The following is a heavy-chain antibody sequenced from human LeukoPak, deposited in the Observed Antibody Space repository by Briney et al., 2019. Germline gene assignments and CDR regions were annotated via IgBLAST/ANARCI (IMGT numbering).Heavy chain of an antibody. CDR2: INPGDSDT. CDR1: GYSFTSYW. D-gene: IGHD3-10*01. J-gene: IGHJ4*02. V-gene: IGHV5-51*01. CDR3: ARRYYYGSGSYYPKYYFDY. Sequence: GESLKISCKGSGYSFTSYWIGWVRQMPGKGLEWMGIINPGDSDTRYSPSFQGQVTISADKSISTAYLQWSSLKASDTAMYYCARRYYYGSGSYYPKYYFDYWGQGTLVTVSS.